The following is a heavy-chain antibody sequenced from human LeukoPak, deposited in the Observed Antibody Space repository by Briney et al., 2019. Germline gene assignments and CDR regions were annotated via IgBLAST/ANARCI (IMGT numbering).Heavy chain of an antibody. CDR2: ISWDGGST. V-gene: IGHV3-43D*03. CDR1: GFTLDDYA. D-gene: IGHD5-24*01. Sequence: GGSLRLSCAASGFTLDDYAMHWVRQAPGKGLEWVSLISWDGGSTYYADSVKGRFTISRDNSKNSLYLQMNSLRAEDTAMYYCAASRDGYTYYFDYWGQGTLVTVSS. CDR3: AASRDGYTYYFDY. J-gene: IGHJ4*02.